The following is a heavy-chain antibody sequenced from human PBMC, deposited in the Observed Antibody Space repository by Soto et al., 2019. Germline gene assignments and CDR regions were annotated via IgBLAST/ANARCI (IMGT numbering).Heavy chain of an antibody. J-gene: IGHJ5*02. V-gene: IGHV1-18*01. CDR3: ARGPSAYYDYVWGSYRYDNWFDP. CDR1: GYTFTSYG. D-gene: IGHD3-16*02. CDR2: ISAYNGNT. Sequence: QVQLVQSGAEVKKPGASVKVSCKASGYTFTSYGISWVRQAPGQGLEWMGWISAYNGNTNYAQKLQGRVTMTTDTATSTAYMELGSLRSDDTAVYYCARGPSAYYDYVWGSYRYDNWFDPWGQGTLVTVSS.